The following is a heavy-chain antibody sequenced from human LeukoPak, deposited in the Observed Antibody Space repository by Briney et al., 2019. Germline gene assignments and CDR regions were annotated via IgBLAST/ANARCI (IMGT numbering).Heavy chain of an antibody. CDR3: ARVIVVVPAAISGWFDP. V-gene: IGHV1-69*05. J-gene: IGHJ5*02. CDR1: GGTFSSYA. D-gene: IGHD2-2*01. CDR2: ITPIFGTA. Sequence: ASVKVSCKASGGTFSSYAISWVRQAPGQGLEWMGGITPIFGTANYAQKFQGRVTITTDESTSTAYMELSSLRSEDTAVYYCARVIVVVPAAISGWFDPWGQGTLVTVSS.